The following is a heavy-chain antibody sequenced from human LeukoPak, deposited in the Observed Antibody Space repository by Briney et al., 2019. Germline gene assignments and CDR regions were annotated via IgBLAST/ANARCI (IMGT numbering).Heavy chain of an antibody. J-gene: IGHJ5*02. Sequence: SETLSLTCTVSGGSISSYYWSWIRQPAGKGLEWIGRICTSGSTNYNPSLKSRVTMSVDTSKNQFSLKLSSVTAADTAVYYCATDRTYYDILTGYHNWFDPWGQGTLVTVSS. CDR3: ATDRTYYDILTGYHNWFDP. D-gene: IGHD3-9*01. CDR1: GGSISSYY. V-gene: IGHV4-4*07. CDR2: ICTSGST.